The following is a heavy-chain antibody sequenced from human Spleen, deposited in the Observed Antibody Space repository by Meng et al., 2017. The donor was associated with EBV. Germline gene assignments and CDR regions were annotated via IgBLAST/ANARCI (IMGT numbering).Heavy chain of an antibody. CDR2: FTPIFGTT. J-gene: IGHJ5*02. V-gene: IGHV1-69*06. CDR3: ASLNDYSSGSTS. CDR1: GGTFSRYT. D-gene: IGHD6-19*01. Sequence: QLVQSGAELKKPGSSMKVACKVSGGTFSRYTFSWVRQAPGQGLEWMAGFTPIFGTTNYAQKFDDRLTISADTSTTTVYMELSSLRSEDTAVYFCASLNDYSSGSTSWGQGTLVTVSS.